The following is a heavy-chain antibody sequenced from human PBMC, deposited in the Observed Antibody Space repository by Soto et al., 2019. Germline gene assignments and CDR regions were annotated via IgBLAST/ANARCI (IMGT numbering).Heavy chain of an antibody. D-gene: IGHD1-26*01. CDR2: ILPIFRTP. CDR3: ARNLIRGGSSSMEWNYLDY. CDR1: GGTLSSYA. J-gene: IGHJ4*02. V-gene: IGHV1-69*01. Sequence: QVQLVQSGAEVKKPGSSVKVSCKASGGTLSSYAISWVRQAPGQGLEWMGGILPIFRTPKYAQKFQGRVTITADASTSTAYMEVSSLRSEDTAVYYCARNLIRGGSSSMEWNYLDYWGQGTLVTVSS.